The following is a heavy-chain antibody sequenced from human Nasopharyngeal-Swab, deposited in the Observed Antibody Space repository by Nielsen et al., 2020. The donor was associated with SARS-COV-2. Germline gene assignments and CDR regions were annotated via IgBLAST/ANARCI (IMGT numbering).Heavy chain of an antibody. CDR2: ISASGGST. CDR1: GFTFNIYA. Sequence: GGSLRLSCIASGFTFNIYAMAWVRRTPGRGLQWVSGISASGGSTYYTDSVKGRFAVSRDSSRNTLYLQMHSLRVEDTALYYCAKDDVVRGDAFDIWGQGTMVTVSS. D-gene: IGHD3-10*01. V-gene: IGHV3-23*01. J-gene: IGHJ3*02. CDR3: AKDDVVRGDAFDI.